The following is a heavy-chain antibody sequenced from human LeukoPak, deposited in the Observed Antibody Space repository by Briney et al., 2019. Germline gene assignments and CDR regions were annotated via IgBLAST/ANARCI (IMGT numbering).Heavy chain of an antibody. Sequence: GRSLRLSCAASGFTFSSYGMHWVRQAPGKGLEWVAVISYDGSNKYYADSVKGRFTISRDNSKNTLYLQMNRLRAEDTAVYYCAKWSKQLGIDYWGQGTLVTVSS. CDR2: ISYDGSNK. CDR3: AKWSKQLGIDY. D-gene: IGHD6-13*01. V-gene: IGHV3-30*18. J-gene: IGHJ4*02. CDR1: GFTFSSYG.